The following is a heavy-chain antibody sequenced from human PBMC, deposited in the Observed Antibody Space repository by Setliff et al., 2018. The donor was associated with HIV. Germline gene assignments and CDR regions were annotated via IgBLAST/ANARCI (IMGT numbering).Heavy chain of an antibody. D-gene: IGHD4-17*01. Sequence: GESLKISWKGYGYSFTNYWIGWVRQMPGKGLEWVGIIYPDDSDTRYSPSFQGQVTVSVDKSISTAFLQWSSLKASDTAIYFCARLRYGDYPKDYYYSMDVSGKETTVTVSS. CDR2: IYPDDSDT. CDR1: GYSFTNYW. J-gene: IGHJ6*03. V-gene: IGHV5-51*01. CDR3: ARLRYGDYPKDYYYSMDV.